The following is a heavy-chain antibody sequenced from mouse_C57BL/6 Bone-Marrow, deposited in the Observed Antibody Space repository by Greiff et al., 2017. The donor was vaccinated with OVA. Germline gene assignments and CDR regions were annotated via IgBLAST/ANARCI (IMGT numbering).Heavy chain of an antibody. V-gene: IGHV1-15*01. J-gene: IGHJ4*01. D-gene: IGHD2-5*01. CDR3: TRGYSNYYAMDY. Sequence: VKLMESGAELVRPGASVTLSCKASGYTFTDYEMHWVKQTPVHGLEWIGAIDPETGGNAYNQKFQGKAILTADKSSSTAYMELRSLTSEDSAVYYFTRGYSNYYAMDYWGQGTSVTVSS. CDR2: IDPETGGN. CDR1: GYTFTDYE.